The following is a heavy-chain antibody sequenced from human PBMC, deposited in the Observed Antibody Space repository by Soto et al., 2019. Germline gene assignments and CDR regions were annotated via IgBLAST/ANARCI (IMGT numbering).Heavy chain of an antibody. CDR3: ARDYGVSNILDY. D-gene: IGHD3-10*01. Sequence: QVQLQESGPGLVKPSETLSLTCAVSGGSIGTYYWNWIRQPAGKGLEWIGRITTSGTTTYNPSLKSRVSMSVDTSKNQFSLNLSSVTAADTAIYYCARDYGVSNILDYWGQGTLVTVSS. V-gene: IGHV4-4*07. J-gene: IGHJ4*02. CDR2: ITTSGTT. CDR1: GGSIGTYY.